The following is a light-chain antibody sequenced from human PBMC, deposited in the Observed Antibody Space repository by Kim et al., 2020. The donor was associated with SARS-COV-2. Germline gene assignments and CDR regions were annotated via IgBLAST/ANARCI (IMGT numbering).Light chain of an antibody. CDR3: CSYAGSSTYV. CDR2: EGS. Sequence: GQSITISCTGTSSDVGSYNLVSWYQQHPGKAPKLMIYEGSKRPSGVSNRFSGSKSGNTASLTISGLQAEDEADYYCCSYAGSSTYVSGTGTKVTVL. J-gene: IGLJ1*01. CDR1: SSDVGSYNL. V-gene: IGLV2-23*01.